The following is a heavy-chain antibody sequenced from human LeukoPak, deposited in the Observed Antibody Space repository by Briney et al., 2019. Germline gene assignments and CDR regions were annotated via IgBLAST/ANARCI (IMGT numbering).Heavy chain of an antibody. CDR1: GYTFTSYY. D-gene: IGHD3-3*01. Sequence: ASVKVSCKASGYTFTSYYVHWVRQAPGQGLAWMGIINPSGDSTTYAQMFQGRVTVTRDTSTSTVYMGLSSLRSEDTAMYYCATSREWLGLDYWGQGTLVTVSS. J-gene: IGHJ4*02. V-gene: IGHV1-46*01. CDR2: INPSGDST. CDR3: ATSREWLGLDY.